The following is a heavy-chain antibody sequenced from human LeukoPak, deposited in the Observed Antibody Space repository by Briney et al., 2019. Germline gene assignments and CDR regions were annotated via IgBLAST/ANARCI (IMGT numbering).Heavy chain of an antibody. D-gene: IGHD3-10*01. CDR2: IIPVFGTP. V-gene: IGHV1-69*13. CDR3: ARADYYGSGNPKDYYYGMDV. CDR1: GGTFSRDA. J-gene: IGHJ6*02. Sequence: GASVTVSCKASGGTFSRDAIGWVRQAPGQGLEWMGGIIPVFGTPNYAQKFQGRVIITADESTSTAYMELSSLRSEDTAVYYRARADYYGSGNPKDYYYGMDVWGQGTTVTVSS.